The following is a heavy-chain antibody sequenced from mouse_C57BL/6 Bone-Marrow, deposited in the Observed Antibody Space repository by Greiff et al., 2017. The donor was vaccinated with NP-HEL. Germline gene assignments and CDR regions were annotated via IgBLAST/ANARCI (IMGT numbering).Heavy chain of an antibody. CDR3: TRWGYYYGSSYDAMDY. V-gene: IGHV1-5*01. CDR1: GYTFTSYW. D-gene: IGHD1-1*01. CDR2: IYPGNSDT. Sequence: DVKLQESGTVLARPGASVKMSCKTSGYTFTSYWMHWVKQRPGQGLEWIGAIYPGNSDTSYNQKFKGKAKLTAVTSASTAYMELSSLTNEDSAVYYCTRWGYYYGSSYDAMDYWGQGTSVTVSS. J-gene: IGHJ4*01.